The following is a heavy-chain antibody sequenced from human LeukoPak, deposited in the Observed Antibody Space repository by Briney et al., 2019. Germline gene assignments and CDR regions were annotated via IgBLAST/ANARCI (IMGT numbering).Heavy chain of an antibody. J-gene: IGHJ5*02. V-gene: IGHV4-59*08. CDR3: ARQGDTAMVPNWFDL. CDR1: GGSISSYY. CDR2: IYYSGST. Sequence: SETLSLTCTVSGGSISSYYWSWIRQPPGKGLEWIGYIYYSGSTNYNPSLKSRVTISVDTSKNQFSLKLSSVTAADTAVYYCARQGDTAMVPNWFDLWGQGTLVTVSS. D-gene: IGHD5-18*01.